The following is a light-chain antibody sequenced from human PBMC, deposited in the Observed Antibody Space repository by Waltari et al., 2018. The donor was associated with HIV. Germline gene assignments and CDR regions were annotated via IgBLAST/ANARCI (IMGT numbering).Light chain of an antibody. Sequence: HSALTQPASVSGSPGQSITISCTGPTSAISDFHFVSWYQPSPGRAPKLIIFEVYSRPSGISDRFSGSKSGVTASLTISALRAEDEADYFCSSYSARGFVVFGGGTKVTVL. V-gene: IGLV2-14*01. CDR1: TSAISDFHF. J-gene: IGLJ3*02. CDR3: SSYSARGFVV. CDR2: EVY.